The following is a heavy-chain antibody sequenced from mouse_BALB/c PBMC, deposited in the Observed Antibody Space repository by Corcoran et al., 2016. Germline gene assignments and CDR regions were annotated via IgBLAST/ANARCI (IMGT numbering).Heavy chain of an antibody. J-gene: IGHJ1*01. D-gene: IGHD1-1*02. CDR1: GFPITSGYY. CDR2: ITHSGET. Sequence: QMQLQESGPGLVTPSQSLFLACSITGFPITSGYYWIWIRQSPGKPLEWMGYITHSGETFYNPSLQSPISITRETSKNQFFLQLNSVTTEDTAMYYCAGDSYGYWYFDVWGAGTPVTVSS. V-gene: IGHV12-3*02. CDR3: AGDSYGYWYFDV.